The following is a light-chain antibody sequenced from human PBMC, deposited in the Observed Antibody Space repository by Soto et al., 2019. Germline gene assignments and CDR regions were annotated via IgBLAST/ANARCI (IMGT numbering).Light chain of an antibody. CDR3: QQYTDFQYT. CDR2: KAT. J-gene: IGKJ2*01. V-gene: IGKV1-5*03. CDR1: QSIGSG. Sequence: DIQMTQSPSTLYASVGDGVTITCRASQSIGSGLAWYQQKPGKAPKLLIYKATNLQTGVPSRFSGSGSGTDFSLTISSLQPVDSATYYCQQYTDFQYTFGQGTKGEI.